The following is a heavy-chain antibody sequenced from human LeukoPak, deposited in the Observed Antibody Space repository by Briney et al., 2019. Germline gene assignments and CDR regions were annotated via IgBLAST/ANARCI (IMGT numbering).Heavy chain of an antibody. D-gene: IGHD6-19*01. CDR1: GFNFSSYW. V-gene: IGHV3-7*01. J-gene: IGHJ4*02. CDR3: ARAGSGWSRTFDY. Sequence: GGSLRLSCAASGFNFSSYWMTWVRQAPGKGLEWVANIKQDGSEKYYVDSVKGRFTISRDNAQNSLYLQMNSLRAEDTAVYYCARAGSGWSRTFDYWGQGTLVTVSS. CDR2: IKQDGSEK.